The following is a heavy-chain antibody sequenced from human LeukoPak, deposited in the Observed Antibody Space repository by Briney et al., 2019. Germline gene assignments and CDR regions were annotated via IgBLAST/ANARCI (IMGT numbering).Heavy chain of an antibody. Sequence: GGSLRLSCAASGFTFSDYYMSWIRQAPGKGLEWVSYISSSGSTIYYADSVKGRFTISRDNAKNSLHLQMNSLRAEDTAVYYCARKQREDAFDIWGQGTMVTVSS. CDR3: ARKQREDAFDI. V-gene: IGHV3-11*04. D-gene: IGHD6-25*01. CDR2: ISSSGSTI. CDR1: GFTFSDYY. J-gene: IGHJ3*02.